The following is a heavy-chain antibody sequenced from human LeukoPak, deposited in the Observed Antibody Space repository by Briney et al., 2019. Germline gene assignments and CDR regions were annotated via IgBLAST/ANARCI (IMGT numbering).Heavy chain of an antibody. J-gene: IGHJ3*02. D-gene: IGHD1-26*01. V-gene: IGHV3-23*01. Sequence: GGSLRLSCAASRFTFSNYAMTWVRQASGKGLERVSSISGSGNGDRTYYVDSVEGRFIISRDNSKNTLFLQMNSLRVEDTAVYYCAKGGRGDAFDIWGQGTLVTVSS. CDR3: AKGGRGDAFDI. CDR1: RFTFSNYA. CDR2: ISGSGNGDRT.